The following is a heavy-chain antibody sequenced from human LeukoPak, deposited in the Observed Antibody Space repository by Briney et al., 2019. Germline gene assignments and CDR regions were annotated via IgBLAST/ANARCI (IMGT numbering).Heavy chain of an antibody. D-gene: IGHD1-26*01. Sequence: PGGSLRHSCAASGFTFSTYAMSWVRQAPGKGLKWVSLISAANIAYYADSVKGRFTISRDNAKNALYLQMNSLRAEDTALYYCARASKWTPYNYYYGMDVWGQGTTVTVSS. CDR1: GFTFSTYA. J-gene: IGHJ6*02. V-gene: IGHV3-23*03. CDR3: ARASKWTPYNYYYGMDV. CDR2: ISAANIA.